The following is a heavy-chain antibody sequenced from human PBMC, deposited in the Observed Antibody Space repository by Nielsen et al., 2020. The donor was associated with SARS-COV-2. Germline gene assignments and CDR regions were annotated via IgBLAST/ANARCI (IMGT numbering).Heavy chain of an antibody. D-gene: IGHD5/OR15-5a*01. CDR3: ARGVYDFDS. Sequence: GESLKISCAASGFTFSSFWMTWVRQAPGKALEWVANIKEDGSETYYVDSVKGRFTISRDNAQNSVYLQMDRLRADDTAVYFCARGVYDFDSWGQGTLVTVSS. CDR1: GFTFSSFW. CDR2: IKEDGSET. V-gene: IGHV3-7*01. J-gene: IGHJ4*01.